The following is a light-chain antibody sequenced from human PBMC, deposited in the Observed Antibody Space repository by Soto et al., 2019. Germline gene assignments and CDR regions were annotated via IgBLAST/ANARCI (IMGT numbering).Light chain of an antibody. CDR3: QQYGSSPRT. Sequence: EIVLTQSPGTLSLSPGERATLSCRASQSVGSNYLAWYQQKPGQAPRLLIYGASSRATGIPDRFSGSGSGTDFTLTISRLEPEYFAVYYCQQYGSSPRTFGQGTKLEIK. CDR1: QSVGSNY. J-gene: IGKJ2*01. CDR2: GAS. V-gene: IGKV3-20*01.